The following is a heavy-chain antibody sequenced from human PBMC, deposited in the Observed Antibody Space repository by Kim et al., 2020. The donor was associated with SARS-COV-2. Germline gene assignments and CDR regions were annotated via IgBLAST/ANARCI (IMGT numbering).Heavy chain of an antibody. V-gene: IGHV4-34*01. CDR3: ARGRYDFWSGYYRVGYNWFDP. CDR1: GGSFSGYY. CDR2: INHSGST. Sequence: SETLSLTCAVYGGSFSGYYWSWIRQPPGKGLEWIGEINHSGSTNYNPSLKSRVTISVDTSKNQFSLKLSSVTAADTAVYYCARGRYDFWSGYYRVGYNWFDPWGQGTLVTVSS. D-gene: IGHD3-3*01. J-gene: IGHJ5*02.